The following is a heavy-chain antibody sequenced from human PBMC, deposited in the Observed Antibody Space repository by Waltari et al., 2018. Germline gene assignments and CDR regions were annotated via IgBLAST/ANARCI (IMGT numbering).Heavy chain of an antibody. Sequence: VHLVQSGDEVKEPGASVKVSCKASGHTFSGDYIHWVSQAPGQGLEWMGRSSPNRGTTNYAQKFQGRVTMTRDTSISTAYMEVNRLRSDDTAVYFCARGVGDKNFFHYWGQGTLVTVSS. CDR1: GHTFSGDY. D-gene: IGHD3-10*01. V-gene: IGHV1-2*06. J-gene: IGHJ4*02. CDR3: ARGVGDKNFFHY. CDR2: SSPNRGTT.